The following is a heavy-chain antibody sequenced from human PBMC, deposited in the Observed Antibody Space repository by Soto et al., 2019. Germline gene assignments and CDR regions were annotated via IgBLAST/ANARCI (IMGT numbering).Heavy chain of an antibody. D-gene: IGHD1-1*01. J-gene: IGHJ5*01. CDR1: GGSISSSSYY. Sequence: PSETPSLTCTVSGGSISSSSYYWAWIRQPPGKGLEWIGSIYYSGSTYYNPSFKSRVTISVDTSKNQFSLKLSSVTAADTAVYYCARDDDGGKLPSNGSDSRGKRTLDTVIS. CDR3: ARDDDGGKLPSNGSDS. V-gene: IGHV4-39*02. CDR2: IYYSGST.